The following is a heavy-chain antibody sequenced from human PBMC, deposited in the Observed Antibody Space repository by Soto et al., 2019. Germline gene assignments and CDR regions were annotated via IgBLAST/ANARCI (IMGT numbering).Heavy chain of an antibody. CDR1: GGSISSSSYY. D-gene: IGHD5-12*01. V-gene: IGHV4-39*01. CDR3: ARHHGYTKTGDY. J-gene: IGHJ4*02. Sequence: SXXTLSLPFTVSGGSISSSSYYWGCIRQPPGKGLEWIGSIYYSGSTSYHPSLKSRVTISVVTSKNQFSLKLSSVTASDTAVYYCARHHGYTKTGDYWGQGTLVTVSS. CDR2: IYYSGST.